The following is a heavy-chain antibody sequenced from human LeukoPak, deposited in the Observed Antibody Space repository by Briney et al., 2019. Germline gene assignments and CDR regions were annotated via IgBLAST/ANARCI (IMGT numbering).Heavy chain of an antibody. D-gene: IGHD3-22*01. J-gene: IGHJ4*02. CDR2: IYTSGST. CDR1: GGSFSSGSYY. CDR3: AGPEGDDSSGYYLDY. Sequence: SETLSLTCTVSGGSFSSGSYYWSWIRQPAGKGLEWIGRIYTSGSTNYNPSLKSRVTISVDTSKNQFSLKLSSVTAADTAVYYCAGPEGDDSSGYYLDYWGQGTLVTVSS. V-gene: IGHV4-61*02.